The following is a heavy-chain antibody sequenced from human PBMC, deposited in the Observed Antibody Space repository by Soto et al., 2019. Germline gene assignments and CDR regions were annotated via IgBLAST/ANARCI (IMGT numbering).Heavy chain of an antibody. V-gene: IGHV3-23*01. Sequence: EMQLLESGGGLVQPGGSLRLSCAASGFTFSNYAMTWVRQAPGKGLDWVSGISGSGGTTFYAGSVKGRFAVSRDNSKNRLYLQMSSLRAEDTAVYYCALRYCSRTTCPPLNSYFYMDVWGKGTTVTVSS. J-gene: IGHJ6*03. D-gene: IGHD2-2*01. CDR3: ALRYCSRTTCPPLNSYFYMDV. CDR1: GFTFSNYA. CDR2: ISGSGGTT.